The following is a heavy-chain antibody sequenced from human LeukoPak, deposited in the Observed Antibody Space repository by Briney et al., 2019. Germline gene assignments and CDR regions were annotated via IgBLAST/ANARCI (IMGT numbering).Heavy chain of an antibody. V-gene: IGHV4-59*01. Sequence: SETLSLTCTVSGGSISSYYWSWIRQPPGKELEWIGYIYYSGSTNYDPSLKSRVTISVDTSKNQFSLKLSSVTAADTAVYYCARNGYLAGELLYIPHLNWFDPWGQGTLVTVSS. J-gene: IGHJ5*02. CDR2: IYYSGST. CDR1: GGSISSYY. D-gene: IGHD3-10*01. CDR3: ARNGYLAGELLYIPHLNWFDP.